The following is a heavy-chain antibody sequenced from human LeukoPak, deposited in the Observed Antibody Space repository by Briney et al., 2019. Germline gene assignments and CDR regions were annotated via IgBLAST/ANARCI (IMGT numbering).Heavy chain of an antibody. D-gene: IGHD3-10*01. Sequence: GGSLRLSCAASGFTFDDYAMHWVRQAPGKGLEWVSGISWNSGSIGYADSVKGRFTISRDNAKNSLYLQMNSLRAEDTALYYCAKGTDYYGSGSYYTDFDYWGQGTLVTVSS. CDR2: ISWNSGSI. CDR3: AKGTDYYGSGSYYTDFDY. V-gene: IGHV3-9*01. J-gene: IGHJ4*02. CDR1: GFTFDDYA.